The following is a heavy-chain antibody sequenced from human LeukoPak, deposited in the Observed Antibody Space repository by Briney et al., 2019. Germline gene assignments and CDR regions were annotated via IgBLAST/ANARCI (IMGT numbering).Heavy chain of an antibody. Sequence: SETLSLTCAVYAGSFSGYYWSWIRQPPGKGLEWIGEINHSGSTNYNPSLKSRVTISLEMSKHQFSLDLTSVTAADTAVYYCASNTGTVFDYWGQGALVTVSS. J-gene: IGHJ4*02. D-gene: IGHD7-27*01. CDR3: ASNTGTVFDY. CDR1: AGSFSGYY. V-gene: IGHV4-34*01. CDR2: INHSGST.